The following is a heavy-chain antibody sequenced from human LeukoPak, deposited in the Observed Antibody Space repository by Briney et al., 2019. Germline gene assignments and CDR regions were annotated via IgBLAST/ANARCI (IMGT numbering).Heavy chain of an antibody. D-gene: IGHD5-12*01. J-gene: IGHJ4*02. V-gene: IGHV4-59*01. CDR3: AGGFSGYDPLDD. CDR1: GGSITSYY. CDR2: SFYSGIT. Sequence: SETLSLTCTVSGGSITSYYWSWIRQPPGKGLEWIGFSFYSGITTYNPSLQSRVTISVDTFKNQFSLKLRSVTAADTAVYYCAGGFSGYDPLDDWGQGTLVTVSS.